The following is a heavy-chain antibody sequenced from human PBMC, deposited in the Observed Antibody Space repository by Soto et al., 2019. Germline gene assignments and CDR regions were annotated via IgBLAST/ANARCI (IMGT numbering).Heavy chain of an antibody. J-gene: IGHJ6*02. V-gene: IGHV5-10-1*01. CDR1: GYSFTSYW. CDR2: IDPSDSYT. D-gene: IGHD6-6*01. Sequence: LGESLKISCKGSGYSFTSYWISWVRQMPGKGLEWMGRIDPSDSYTNYSPSFQGHVTISADKSISTAYLQWSSLKASDTAMYYCASRIEYSSSAEGSDYYGMDVWGQGTTVTVSS. CDR3: ASRIEYSSSAEGSDYYGMDV.